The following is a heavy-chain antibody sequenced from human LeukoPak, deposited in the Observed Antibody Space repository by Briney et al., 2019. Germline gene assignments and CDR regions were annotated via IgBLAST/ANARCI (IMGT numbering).Heavy chain of an antibody. CDR3: ARDQDGGKYYYESSGYSH. J-gene: IGHJ4*02. CDR2: ISSGGHI. CDR1: GFTFSSYG. D-gene: IGHD3-22*01. Sequence: GGSLRLSCAASGFTFSSYGLNWVRQAPGKGLEWVSTISSGGHIYYEDSVKGRFTVSRDNAKNSLYLQMNSLRAEDTAVYYCARDQDGGKYYYESSGYSHWGQGILVTVSS. V-gene: IGHV3-21*01.